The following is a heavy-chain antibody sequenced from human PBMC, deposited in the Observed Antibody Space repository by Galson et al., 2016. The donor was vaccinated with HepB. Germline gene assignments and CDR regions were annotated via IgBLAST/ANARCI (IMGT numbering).Heavy chain of an antibody. Sequence: SLRLSCAASGFIFSDNAMSWVRQAPGKGLEWVSAISGRGGSTYYADSVKGRFTISRDNSEDTLYLQMSRLRAEDAAVYYCAQSTLKSPYTSSWYYFHYWGQGTLVTVSS. CDR1: GFIFSDNA. J-gene: IGHJ4*02. CDR2: ISGRGGST. CDR3: AQSTLKSPYTSSWYYFHY. D-gene: IGHD2-2*02. V-gene: IGHV3-23*01.